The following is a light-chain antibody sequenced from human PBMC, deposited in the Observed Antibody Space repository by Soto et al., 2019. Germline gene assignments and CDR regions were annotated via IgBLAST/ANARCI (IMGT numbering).Light chain of an antibody. CDR2: WAS. Sequence: DIVMTQSPDSLAVSLGERATINCKSSQSILFSGNNQNQFAWYQQKPGQPPKLLISWASTRESGVPDRFSGSGSGTDFTLTISSLQAEDVAVYYCQQYYSIPFTFGPGTKVDIK. V-gene: IGKV4-1*01. J-gene: IGKJ3*01. CDR3: QQYYSIPFT. CDR1: QSILFSGNNQNQ.